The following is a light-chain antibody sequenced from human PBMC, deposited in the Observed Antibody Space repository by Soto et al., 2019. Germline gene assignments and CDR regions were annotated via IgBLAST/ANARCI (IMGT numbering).Light chain of an antibody. Sequence: QSVLTQPASVSGSPGQSITISCTGTSSDVGGYNYVSWYQQHPGKAPKLMIYDVSNRPSGVSNRFSGSKSGNTASLTISGLQAEDEADYYCSSYTSILLVFGGGTKLTVL. CDR1: SSDVGGYNY. V-gene: IGLV2-14*01. CDR3: SSYTSILLV. CDR2: DVS. J-gene: IGLJ2*01.